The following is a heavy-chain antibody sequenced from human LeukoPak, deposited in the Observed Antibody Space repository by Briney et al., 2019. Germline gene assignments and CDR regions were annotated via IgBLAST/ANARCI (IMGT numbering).Heavy chain of an antibody. CDR1: GFTFSRYS. Sequence: GGSLRLSCAASGFTFSRYSMNWVRQAPGKGLEWVSSISSSSTYIYYADSVKGRFTISRDNAKNSLYLQMNSLRAEDTAVYYCARVGSGWYFDYWGQGTLVTVSS. V-gene: IGHV3-21*01. CDR2: ISSSSTYI. D-gene: IGHD6-19*01. CDR3: ARVGSGWYFDY. J-gene: IGHJ4*02.